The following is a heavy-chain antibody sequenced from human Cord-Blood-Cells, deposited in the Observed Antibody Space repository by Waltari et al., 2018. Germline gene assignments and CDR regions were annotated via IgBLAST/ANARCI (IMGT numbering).Heavy chain of an antibody. CDR3: ARRAGIAARNWFDP. D-gene: IGHD6-6*01. J-gene: IGHJ5*02. V-gene: IGHV4-39*01. Sequence: QLQLQESGPGLVKPSETLSLTCTVSGGSISSSSYYWGWLRPPPGKGLEWIGSIYYSGSTYYNPSLESRVTISVDTSKNQFSLKLSSVTAADTAVYYCARRAGIAARNWFDPWGQGTLVTVSS. CDR1: GGSISSSSYY. CDR2: IYYSGST.